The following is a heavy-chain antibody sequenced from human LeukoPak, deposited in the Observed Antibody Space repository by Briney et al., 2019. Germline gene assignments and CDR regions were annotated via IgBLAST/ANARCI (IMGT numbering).Heavy chain of an antibody. V-gene: IGHV4-34*01. D-gene: IGHD6-19*01. Sequence: PSETLSLTCAVYGGFFSGYYWSWIRQPPGKGLEWIGEINHSGSTNYNPSLKSRVTISVDTSKNQFSLKLSSVTAADTAVYYCARGPKNSSGWYNYWGQGTLVTVSS. CDR1: GGFFSGYY. CDR2: INHSGST. CDR3: ARGPKNSSGWYNY. J-gene: IGHJ4*02.